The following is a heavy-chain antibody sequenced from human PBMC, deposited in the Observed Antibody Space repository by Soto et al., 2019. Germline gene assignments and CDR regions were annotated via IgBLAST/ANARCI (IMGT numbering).Heavy chain of an antibody. J-gene: IGHJ6*02. V-gene: IGHV4-34*01. CDR2: INHSGST. Sequence: SETLSLTCAVYGGSFSGYYWSWIRQPPGKGLEWIGEINHSGSTNYNPSLKSRVTISVDTSKNQFSLKLSSVTAADTAVYYCARLRYCSGGSCYSGYYYGMDVWGQGTTVTVSS. CDR3: ARLRYCSGGSCYSGYYYGMDV. D-gene: IGHD2-15*01. CDR1: GGSFSGYY.